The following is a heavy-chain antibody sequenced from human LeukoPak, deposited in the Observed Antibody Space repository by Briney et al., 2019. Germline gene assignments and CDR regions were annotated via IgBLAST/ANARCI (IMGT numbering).Heavy chain of an antibody. Sequence: SETLSLTCAVYGGSYSGYYWSWIRQPPAKGLEWIGEVNHSGSTNYNPSLKSRVIISVDTSKNQFSLKLSSVTAADTAVYYCARLRTYYYDSSGFRGDYWGQGTLVTVSS. J-gene: IGHJ4*02. V-gene: IGHV4-34*01. CDR1: GGSYSGYY. D-gene: IGHD3-22*01. CDR2: VNHSGST. CDR3: ARLRTYYYDSSGFRGDY.